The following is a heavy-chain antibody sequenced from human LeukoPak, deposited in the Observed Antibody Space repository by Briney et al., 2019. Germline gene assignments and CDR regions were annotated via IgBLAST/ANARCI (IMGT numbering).Heavy chain of an antibody. CDR1: GYTFTGYY. D-gene: IGHD1-26*01. Sequence: ASVKVSCKASGYTFTGYYIHWVRQAPGHGLEWMGWMNPKSGGTNFTQSLQGRVTLTRDTSRSTAYMELSSLRSEDTAVYYCARLSGNYYGGFYFDYWGQGTLVTVSS. CDR3: ARLSGNYYGGFYFDY. J-gene: IGHJ4*02. V-gene: IGHV1-2*02. CDR2: MNPKSGGT.